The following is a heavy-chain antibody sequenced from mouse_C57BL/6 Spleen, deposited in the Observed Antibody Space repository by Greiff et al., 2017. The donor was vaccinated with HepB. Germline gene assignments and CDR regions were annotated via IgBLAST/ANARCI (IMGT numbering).Heavy chain of an antibody. V-gene: IGHV5-17*01. J-gene: IGHJ1*03. CDR1: GFTFSDYG. CDR2: ISSGSSTI. D-gene: IGHD1-1*01. CDR3: ARPTVVGYWYFDV. Sequence: EVQLKESGGGLVKPGGSLKLSCAASGFTFSDYGMHWVRQAPEKGLEWVAYISSGSSTIYYADTVKGRFTISRDNAKNTLFLQMTSLRSEDTAMYYCARPTVVGYWYFDVWGTGTTVTVSS.